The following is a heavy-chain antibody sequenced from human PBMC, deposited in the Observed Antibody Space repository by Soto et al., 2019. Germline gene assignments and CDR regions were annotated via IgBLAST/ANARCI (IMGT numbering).Heavy chain of an antibody. J-gene: IGHJ3*02. CDR1: GYSISSGYY. Sequence: SETLSLTCAVSGYSISSGYYWGWIRQPPGKGLEWIGSIYHSGSTYYNPSLKSRVTISVDTSKNQFSLKLSSVTAADTAVYYCARELGASTVTSAFDIWGQGSMVTVSS. CDR3: ARELGASTVTSAFDI. CDR2: IYHSGST. V-gene: IGHV4-38-2*02. D-gene: IGHD4-17*01.